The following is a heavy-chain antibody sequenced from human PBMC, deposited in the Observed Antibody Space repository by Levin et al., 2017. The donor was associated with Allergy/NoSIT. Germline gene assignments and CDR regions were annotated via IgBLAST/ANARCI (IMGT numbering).Heavy chain of an antibody. D-gene: IGHD3-3*01. V-gene: IGHV3-23*01. CDR1: GFTFSSYA. CDR2: ISGSGGST. Sequence: PGGSLRLSCAASGFTFSSYAMSWVRQAPGKGLEWVSAISGSGGSTYYADSVKGRFTISRDNSKNTLYLQMNSLRAEDTAVYYCANLAQYDFWSGYYFDPWGQGTLVTVSS. CDR3: ANLAQYDFWSGYYFDP. J-gene: IGHJ5*02.